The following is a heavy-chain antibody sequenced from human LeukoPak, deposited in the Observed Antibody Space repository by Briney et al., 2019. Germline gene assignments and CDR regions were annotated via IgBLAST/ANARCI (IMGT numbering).Heavy chain of an antibody. V-gene: IGHV3-21*01. CDR3: AIDRYSSGWYTFDY. D-gene: IGHD6-19*01. CDR1: GFTFSNFG. Sequence: GGSLRLSCAASGFTFSNFGINWVRQAPGKGLEWVSSISSSSSYISYADSVKGRFTISRDNAKNSLDLLMNSLRAEDTAVYYCAIDRYSSGWYTFDYWGQGTLVTVSS. CDR2: ISSSSSYI. J-gene: IGHJ4*02.